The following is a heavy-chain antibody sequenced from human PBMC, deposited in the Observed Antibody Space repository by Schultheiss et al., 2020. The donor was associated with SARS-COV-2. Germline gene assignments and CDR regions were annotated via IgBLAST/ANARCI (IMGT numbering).Heavy chain of an antibody. V-gene: IGHV4-34*01. D-gene: IGHD4-17*01. J-gene: IGHJ2*01. Sequence: SETLSLTCAVYGESFTSYSWSWVRQSPGKALQWIGDIHHTGGTNYNPPLMGRVTISLDTSNNQFSLKLSSVTAADTAVYYCARVPYGDPYWYFDLWGRGTLVTVSS. CDR3: ARVPYGDPYWYFDL. CDR1: GESFTSYS. CDR2: IHHTGGT.